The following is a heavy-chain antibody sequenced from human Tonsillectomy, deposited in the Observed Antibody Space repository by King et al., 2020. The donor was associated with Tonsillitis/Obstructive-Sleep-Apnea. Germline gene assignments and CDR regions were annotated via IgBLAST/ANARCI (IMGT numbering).Heavy chain of an antibody. J-gene: IGHJ4*02. CDR1: GFTISNYA. CDR3: AGGANQTPYSYADC. D-gene: IGHD5-18*01. CDR2: ISYDESNK. Sequence: QVQLVESGGGVVQPGRSLRLSCAASGFTISNYAMHWVRQAPGKGLEWVAIISYDESNKYYADSVKGRFTISRDTSKNTLYLQMNNLRPDDTAVYYCAGGANQTPYSYADCWGEGTLGTVSS. V-gene: IGHV3-30*04.